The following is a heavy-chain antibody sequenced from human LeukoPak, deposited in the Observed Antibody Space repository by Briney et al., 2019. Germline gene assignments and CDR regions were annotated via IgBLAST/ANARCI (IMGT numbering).Heavy chain of an antibody. D-gene: IGHD3-22*01. V-gene: IGHV1-3*01. CDR2: INAGNGNT. CDR3: ARSVYRSSGSSYLFDY. Sequence: ASVMVSCKASGYTFTSYAMHWVRQAPGQRLEWMGWINAGNGNTKYSQKFQGRVTITRDTSASTAYMELSSLRSEDTAVYYCARSVYRSSGSSYLFDYWGQGTLVTVSS. J-gene: IGHJ4*02. CDR1: GYTFTSYA.